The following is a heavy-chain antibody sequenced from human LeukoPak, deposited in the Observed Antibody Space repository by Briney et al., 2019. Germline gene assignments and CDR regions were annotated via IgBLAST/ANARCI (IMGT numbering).Heavy chain of an antibody. CDR1: GGSFSGYY. J-gene: IGHJ3*02. CDR3: ARRMRVRHVSSDGAFLRRSDAFDI. CDR2: LSQGGIT. V-gene: IGHV4-34*01. Sequence: SETLSLTCAVYGGSFSGYYWSWIRQPPGKGLECIGELSQGGITHYNPSLKRRVTISIDPSNNQISLKLSSVTAADTAVYYCARRMRVRHVSSDGAFLRRSDAFDIWGQGTMVTVSS. D-gene: IGHD4-17*01.